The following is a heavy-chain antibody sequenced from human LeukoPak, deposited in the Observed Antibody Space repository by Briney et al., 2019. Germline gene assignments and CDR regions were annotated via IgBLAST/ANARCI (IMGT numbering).Heavy chain of an antibody. J-gene: IGHJ5*02. CDR2: INSDGSST. Sequence: HPGGSLRLSCAASGFTFSSYWMHWVRQAPGKGLVWVSHINSDGSSTSYADSVKGRFTISRDNAKNTLYLQMNSLRAEDTAVYYCARGGLAAFIDPWGQGTLVTVSS. D-gene: IGHD2-15*01. CDR1: GFTFSSYW. V-gene: IGHV3-74*01. CDR3: ARGGLAAFIDP.